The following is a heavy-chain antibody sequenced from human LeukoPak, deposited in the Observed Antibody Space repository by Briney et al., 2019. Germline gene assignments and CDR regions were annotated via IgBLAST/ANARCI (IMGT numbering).Heavy chain of an antibody. CDR3: VTYRAGDENWFDP. D-gene: IGHD2-21*01. CDR2: ILHSGST. V-gene: IGHV4-31*03. J-gene: IGHJ5*02. CDR1: GGSIDNDAYY. Sequence: SETLSLTCTVSGGSIDNDAYYWSWIRQLPGKGLEWLGYILHSGSTFYNPSVENRVTILLDTSENQFSLKLTSVTAADTALYHCVTYRAGDENWFDPWGQGILVTVSS.